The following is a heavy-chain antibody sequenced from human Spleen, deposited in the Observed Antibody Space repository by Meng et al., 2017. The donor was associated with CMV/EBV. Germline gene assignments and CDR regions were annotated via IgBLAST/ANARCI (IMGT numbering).Heavy chain of an antibody. CDR2: IRYDGSNK. V-gene: IGHV3-30*02. D-gene: IGHD5/OR15-5a*01. CDR3: AKERVRLGYFDY. CDR1: GFTFRNYW. Sequence: GKSLKISCAASGFTFRNYWMHWVRQAPGKGLEWVAFIRYDGSNKYYADSVKGRFTISRDNSKNTLYLQMNSLRAEDTAVYYCAKERVRLGYFDYWGQGTLVTVSS. J-gene: IGHJ4*02.